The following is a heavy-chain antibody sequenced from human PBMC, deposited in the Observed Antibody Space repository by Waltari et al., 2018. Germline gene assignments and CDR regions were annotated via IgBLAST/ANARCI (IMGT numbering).Heavy chain of an antibody. CDR1: GFTFSSYS. CDR2: ISRSSTYI. V-gene: IGHV3-21*01. J-gene: IGHJ3*01. D-gene: IGHD3-3*01. Sequence: EVQLVESGGGLVKSGGSQRLSCAASGFTFSSYSMNWVRQAPGKGLEWHSIISRSSTYIYYADSVKGRFTISRDNDKNSVFLQMNSLGAEDTAMYYCARAGLSASGVVLDDAFDVWGQGTMVIVSS. CDR3: ARAGLSASGVVLDDAFDV.